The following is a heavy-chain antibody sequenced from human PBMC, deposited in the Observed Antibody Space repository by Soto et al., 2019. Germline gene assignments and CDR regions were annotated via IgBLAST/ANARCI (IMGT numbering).Heavy chain of an antibody. D-gene: IGHD3-22*01. V-gene: IGHV4-39*01. CDR2: IYYSGST. CDR1: GGSISSSSYY. CDR3: ARRLYYNSSGFEGGGMDV. J-gene: IGHJ6*02. Sequence: SETLSLTCTVSGGSISSSSYYWGWIRQPPGKGLEWIGSIYYSGSTYYNPSLKSRVTISVDTSKNQFSLKLSSVTAADTAVYYCARRLYYNSSGFEGGGMDVWGQGTTVT.